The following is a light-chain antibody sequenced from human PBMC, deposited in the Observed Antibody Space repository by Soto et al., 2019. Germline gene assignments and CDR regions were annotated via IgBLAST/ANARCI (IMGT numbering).Light chain of an antibody. J-gene: IGLJ2*01. CDR3: SSYTSTNTYAV. Sequence: QSVLTQPACVSGSPGQSITISCTGTSSDIGDYDYVSWYQHHPGKAPKLMIYEVSNRPSGISNRFSGSKSGNTASLTISGLQAEDEADYYCSSYTSTNTYAVFGGGTKLTVL. CDR1: SSDIGDYDY. CDR2: EVS. V-gene: IGLV2-14*01.